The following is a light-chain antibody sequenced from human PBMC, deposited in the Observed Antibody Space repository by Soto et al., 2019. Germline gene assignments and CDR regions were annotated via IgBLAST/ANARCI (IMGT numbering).Light chain of an antibody. CDR2: DVS. Sequence: QSALTQPASVSGSPGQSITISCTGTSSDVGGYNYVSWYQQHPGKAPKLMIYDVSARPSGVSNRFSGSKSGNTASLTISGLHAEDEADSYCSSYKSSSTLFVFGTGTELTDL. CDR1: SSDVGGYNY. CDR3: SSYKSSSTLFV. J-gene: IGLJ1*01. V-gene: IGLV2-14*03.